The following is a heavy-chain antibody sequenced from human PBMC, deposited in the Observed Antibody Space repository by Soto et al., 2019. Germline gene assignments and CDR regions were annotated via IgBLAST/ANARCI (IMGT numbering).Heavy chain of an antibody. Sequence: WVRQMSGKGLEWIGYIYYSGSTYNNPSLKSRVTISVDTSKNQFSLKLSSVTAADTAVYYCARELERLYFDYWGQGTLVTVSS. V-gene: IGHV4-31*02. CDR3: ARELERLYFDY. J-gene: IGHJ4*02. CDR2: IYYSGST. D-gene: IGHD1-1*01.